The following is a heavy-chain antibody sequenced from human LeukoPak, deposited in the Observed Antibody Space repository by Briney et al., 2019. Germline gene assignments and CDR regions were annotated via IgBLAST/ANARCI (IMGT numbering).Heavy chain of an antibody. CDR3: ARKDGDI. D-gene: IGHD5-24*01. CDR2: IDASGST. J-gene: IGHJ3*02. V-gene: IGHV4-4*07. CDR1: GASVSSYY. Sequence: SETLSLTCTVSGASVSSYYWIWIRQPAGRGLERIGRIDASGSTNYNPSLKSRVTMSVDSSRNQFSLKVSSVTAADTAVYYCARKDGDIWGQGTMVTVSS.